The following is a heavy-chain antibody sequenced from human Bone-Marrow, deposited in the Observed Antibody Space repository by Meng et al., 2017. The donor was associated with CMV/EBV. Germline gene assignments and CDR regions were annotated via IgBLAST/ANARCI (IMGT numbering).Heavy chain of an antibody. CDR1: GFTFSSYA. CDR2: IRYDGSNK. D-gene: IGHD2-2*01. Sequence: GESLKISCAASGFTFSSYAMSWVRQAPGKGLEWVAFIRYDGSNKYYADSVKGRFTISRDNSKNTLYLQMNSLRAEDTAVYYCARAQAPGYCSSTSCLPHYYYYYGMDVWGQGTTVTVSS. CDR3: ARAQAPGYCSSTSCLPHYYYYYGMDV. V-gene: IGHV3-30*02. J-gene: IGHJ6*02.